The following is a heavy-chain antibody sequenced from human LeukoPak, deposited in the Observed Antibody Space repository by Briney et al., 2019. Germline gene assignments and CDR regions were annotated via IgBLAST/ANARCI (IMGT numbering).Heavy chain of an antibody. D-gene: IGHD6-19*01. CDR1: GYTFTGYY. V-gene: IGHV1-2*02. J-gene: IGHJ4*02. Sequence: ASVKVSCKASGYTFTGYYMHWVLQAPGQGLEWMGWINPNSGGTNYAQKFQGRVTMTRDTSSSTAYMEVSRLRSDDTAVYYCARGASGDSSGWYYYWGQGTLVTVSS. CDR2: INPNSGGT. CDR3: ARGASGDSSGWYYY.